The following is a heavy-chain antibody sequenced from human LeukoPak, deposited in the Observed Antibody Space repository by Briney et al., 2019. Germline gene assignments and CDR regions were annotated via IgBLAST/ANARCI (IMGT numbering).Heavy chain of an antibody. CDR2: IWYDGSNK. Sequence: GGSLRLFCAASGFTFSSYGMHWVRQAPGKGLEWVAVIWYDGSNKYYADSVKGRFTISRDNSKNTLYLQMNSLRAEDTAVYYCARPTYSGSYYWFDYWGQGTLVTVSS. CDR1: GFTFSSYG. V-gene: IGHV3-33*01. J-gene: IGHJ4*02. D-gene: IGHD1-26*01. CDR3: ARPTYSGSYYWFDY.